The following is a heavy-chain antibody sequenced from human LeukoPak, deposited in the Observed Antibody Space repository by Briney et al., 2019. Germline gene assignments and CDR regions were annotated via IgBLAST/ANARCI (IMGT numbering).Heavy chain of an antibody. CDR1: GFTLGSHD. CDR3: VREARGYHYTYFDY. J-gene: IGHJ4*02. Sequence: GGSLRLSCTASGFTLGSHDMHWVRQIPGQGLEWVTAVSSGFHAFFADSVQGRFTVSREDARNSLYLQMNSLRAGDTAVYYCVREARGYHYTYFDYWGQGTLVTVSS. D-gene: IGHD5-18*01. CDR2: VSSGFHA. V-gene: IGHV3-13*01.